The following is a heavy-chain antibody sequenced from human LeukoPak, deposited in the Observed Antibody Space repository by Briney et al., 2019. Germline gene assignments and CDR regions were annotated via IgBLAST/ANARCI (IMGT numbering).Heavy chain of an antibody. V-gene: IGHV1-2*02. CDR1: GYTFTGYY. CDR3: ARDLLQYFDWLTMAGY. Sequence: ASVKVSCKASGYTFTGYYMHWVRQAPGQGLEWMGWINPNSGGTNYAQKFQGRVTMTTDTSTTTAYVELRSLRSDDKTVYYFARDLLQYFDWLTMAGYWGQGTLVSVSS. D-gene: IGHD3-9*01. J-gene: IGHJ4*02. CDR2: INPNSGGT.